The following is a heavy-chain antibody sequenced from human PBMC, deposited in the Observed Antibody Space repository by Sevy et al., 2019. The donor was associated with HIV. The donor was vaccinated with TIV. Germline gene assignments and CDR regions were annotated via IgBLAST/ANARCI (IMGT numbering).Heavy chain of an antibody. J-gene: IGHJ4*02. CDR3: ATWGSYSVDYFDY. V-gene: IGHV3-30-3*01. CDR2: ISYDGSNK. D-gene: IGHD1-26*01. Sequence: GGSLRLSCAASGFTFSSYAMHWVRQAPGKGLEWVAVISYDGSNKYYADSVKGRFTISRDNSKNTRYLQMNSLRAEDTAVYYCATWGSYSVDYFDYWGQGTLVTVSS. CDR1: GFTFSSYA.